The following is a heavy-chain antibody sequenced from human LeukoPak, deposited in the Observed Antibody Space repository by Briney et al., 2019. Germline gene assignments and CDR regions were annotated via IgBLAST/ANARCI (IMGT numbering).Heavy chain of an antibody. Sequence: PGGSLRLSCAASGFTFSRYWMHWVRQGPGKELIWVARMNEDGSITNYADSVRGRFTISRDNARNTLYLQMNSLRAEDTALYYCAREASYDSSGYQGSTYDAFDIWGQGTMVTVSS. CDR2: MNEDGSIT. D-gene: IGHD3-22*01. J-gene: IGHJ3*02. V-gene: IGHV3-74*01. CDR3: AREASYDSSGYQGSTYDAFDI. CDR1: GFTFSRYW.